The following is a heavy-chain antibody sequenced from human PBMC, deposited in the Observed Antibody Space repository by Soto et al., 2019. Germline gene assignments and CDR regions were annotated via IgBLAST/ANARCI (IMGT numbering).Heavy chain of an antibody. D-gene: IGHD3-22*01. V-gene: IGHV3-23*01. CDR3: AKGYYDSPGYLTHLLGDH. Sequence: EVQLLESGGGLVQPGGSLRLSCAVSGFTFSNYVMNWVRQAPGKGLEWVSGISGSGGGTYYADSVKGRFTISRDNSKNTMSLQMNRLRAEDTAVYYCAKGYYDSPGYLTHLLGDHWGQGTLVPVSS. J-gene: IGHJ4*02. CDR1: GFTFSNYV. CDR2: ISGSGGGT.